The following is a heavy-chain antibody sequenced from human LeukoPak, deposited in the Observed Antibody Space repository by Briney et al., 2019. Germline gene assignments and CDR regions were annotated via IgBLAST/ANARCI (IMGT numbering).Heavy chain of an antibody. D-gene: IGHD6-19*01. J-gene: IGHJ4*02. CDR2: INPNSGGT. CDR1: GYTFTGYY. CDR3: ARDYGGLSYSSGLGVDY. V-gene: IGHV1-2*02. Sequence: GASVKVSCKASGYTFTGYYMHWVRQAPGQGLEWMGWINPNSGGTNYAQKFQGRVTMTRDTSINTAYMELSRLRSDDTAVYYCARDYGGLSYSSGLGVDYWGQGTLVTVSS.